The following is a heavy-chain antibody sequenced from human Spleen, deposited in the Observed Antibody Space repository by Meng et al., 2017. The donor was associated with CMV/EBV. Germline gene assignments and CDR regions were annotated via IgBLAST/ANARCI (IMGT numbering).Heavy chain of an antibody. D-gene: IGHD4-23*01. CDR1: GFTFSKFG. CDR3: AKLTYGGTPLDGVFNY. Sequence: GESLKISCAVSGFTFSKFGMHWVRQAPGKGLEWVAFTPYDGTSKYYADSMKGRFTISRDNSKNTLYLQMNSLRPEDTAVYYCAKLTYGGTPLDGVFNYWGQGTLVTVSS. J-gene: IGHJ4*02. V-gene: IGHV3-30*02. CDR2: TPYDGTSK.